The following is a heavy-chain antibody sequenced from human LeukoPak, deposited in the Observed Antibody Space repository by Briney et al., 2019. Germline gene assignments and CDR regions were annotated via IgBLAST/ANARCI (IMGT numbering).Heavy chain of an antibody. CDR2: IKQDGSEK. J-gene: IGHJ4*02. CDR3: ARDNAYSGSYYEGLGSDY. Sequence: TGGSLRLSCAASGFTFSSYWMSWVRQAPGKGLEWVANIKQDGSEKYYVDFVRGRFTISRDNSKNTLYLQMNSLRAEDTAVYYCARDNAYSGSYYEGLGSDYWGQGTLVTVSS. D-gene: IGHD1-26*01. CDR1: GFTFSSYW. V-gene: IGHV3-7*01.